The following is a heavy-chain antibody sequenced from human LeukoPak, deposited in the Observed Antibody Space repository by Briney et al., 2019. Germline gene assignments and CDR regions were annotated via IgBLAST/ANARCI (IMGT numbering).Heavy chain of an antibody. D-gene: IGHD3-22*01. Sequence: GASVKVSCKASGDTFTSYDINWVRQATGQGLEWRGWMSPNSGNTGYAQNLQGTVTMTRSTSISTAYIELSSLSSEDTAFYYCARALADSSGTPAWYDSWGQAPLVTVSS. CDR2: MSPNSGNT. V-gene: IGHV1-8*01. CDR1: GDTFTSYD. CDR3: ARALADSSGTPAWYDS. J-gene: IGHJ5*01.